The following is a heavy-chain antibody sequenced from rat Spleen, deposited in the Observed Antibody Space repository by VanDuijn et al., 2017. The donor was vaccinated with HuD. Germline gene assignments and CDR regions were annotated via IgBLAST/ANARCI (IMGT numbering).Heavy chain of an antibody. D-gene: IGHD1-4*01. CDR1: GFTFSDHN. Sequence: EVQLVESGGGLVQPGRSLKLSCEASGFTFSDHNMAWVRQAPRKGLEWVATISYDGGSTYYRDSVKGRVTISRDNAKSTLYLQMDSLRSEETATYYCAREAGIPFHYFDYWGQGVMVTVSS. J-gene: IGHJ2*01. V-gene: IGHV5-7*01. CDR2: ISYDGGST. CDR3: AREAGIPFHYFDY.